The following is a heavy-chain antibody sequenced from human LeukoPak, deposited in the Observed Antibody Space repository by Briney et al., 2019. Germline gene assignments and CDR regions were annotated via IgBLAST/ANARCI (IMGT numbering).Heavy chain of an antibody. J-gene: IGHJ4*02. CDR2: ISPSSSYI. D-gene: IGHD3-22*01. V-gene: IGHV3-21*01. CDR3: ARQYSYDSSGYYPWDY. Sequence: GGSLRLSCAASEFTFSAYTMNWVRQAPGKGLEWVSFISPSSSYIYYADSVKGRFTISRDNAKNSLYLQMNSLRAEDTAMYYCARQYSYDSSGYYPWDYWGQGTLVTVSS. CDR1: EFTFSAYT.